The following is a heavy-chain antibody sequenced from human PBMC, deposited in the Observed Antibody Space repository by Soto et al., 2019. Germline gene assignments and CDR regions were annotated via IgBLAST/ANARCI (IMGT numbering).Heavy chain of an antibody. J-gene: IGHJ6*03. CDR2: ISSSGSTI. Sequence: GGSLRLSCAASGFTFSDYYMSWIRQAPGKGLEWVSYISSSGSTIYYADSVKGRFTISRDNAKNSLYLQMNSLRAEDTAVYYCARPYSTTTLGYYYYYMDVWGKGTTVTVSS. V-gene: IGHV3-11*01. CDR3: ARPYSTTTLGYYYYYMDV. CDR1: GFTFSDYY. D-gene: IGHD6-13*01.